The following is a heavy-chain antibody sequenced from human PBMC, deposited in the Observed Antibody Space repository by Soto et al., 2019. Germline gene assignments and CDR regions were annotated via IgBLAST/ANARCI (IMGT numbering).Heavy chain of an antibody. J-gene: IGHJ4*02. V-gene: IGHV3-30*18. CDR1: GFTFSSYG. Sequence: QVQLVESGGGVVQPGRPLRLSCAASGFTFSSYGMHWVRQAPGKGLEWVAVISYDGSNKYYADSVKGRFTISRDNSKNTLYLQMNSLRAEDTAVYYCAKWGGSYFDYWGQGTLVTVSS. D-gene: IGHD1-26*01. CDR2: ISYDGSNK. CDR3: AKWGGSYFDY.